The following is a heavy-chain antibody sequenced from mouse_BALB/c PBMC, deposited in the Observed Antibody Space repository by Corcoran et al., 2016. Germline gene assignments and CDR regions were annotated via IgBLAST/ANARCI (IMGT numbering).Heavy chain of an antibody. Sequence: QIQLVQSGPELKKPGETVKISCKASGYTFTNSGMNWVKQAPGKGLKWMGWINTYTGEPTYADDFKGRFAFSLETSASTAYLQINNLKNEDMATYFCARDPAWVAYWGQGTLVTVSA. CDR1: GYTFTNSG. CDR3: ARDPAWVAY. V-gene: IGHV9-1*02. J-gene: IGHJ3*01. CDR2: INTYTGEP.